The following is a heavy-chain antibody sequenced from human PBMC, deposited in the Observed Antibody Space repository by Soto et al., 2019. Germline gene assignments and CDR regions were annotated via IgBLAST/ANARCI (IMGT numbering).Heavy chain of an antibody. CDR3: ARGSAGALYDF. Sequence: QVQLVQSGAEVRKPGASVNVSCKTSGYIFTNYGVAWVRQAPAQGLELVAWISGYNGYPKYTQKFQGRVTVTTDTSTRTGYMELRNLISDDTAVYYCARGSAGALYDFGGQGTLVTVSS. CDR2: ISGYNGYP. V-gene: IGHV1-18*01. J-gene: IGHJ4*02. D-gene: IGHD6-13*01. CDR1: GYIFTNYG.